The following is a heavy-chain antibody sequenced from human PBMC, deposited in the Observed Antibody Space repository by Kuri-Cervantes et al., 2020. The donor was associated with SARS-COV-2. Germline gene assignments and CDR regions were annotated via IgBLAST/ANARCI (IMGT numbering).Heavy chain of an antibody. V-gene: IGHV4-34*01. D-gene: IGHD3-3*01. J-gene: IGHJ5*02. CDR2: IYHSGGT. CDR1: GGAFSGYY. CDR3: VKGGARITNSGVVIANWFDP. Sequence: GSLRLSCAVYGGAFSGYYWSWIRQPPGKRQEWIGTIYHSGGTNYNPSLKSRVTISIDTSKNQFSLKLSSVTAADTAVYYCVKGGARITNSGVVIANWFDPWGQGTLV.